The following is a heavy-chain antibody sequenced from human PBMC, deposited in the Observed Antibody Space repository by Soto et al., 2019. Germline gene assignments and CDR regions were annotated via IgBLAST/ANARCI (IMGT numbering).Heavy chain of an antibody. CDR1: GYTFTGYY. CDR2: INPNSCGT. Sequence: QVQLVQSGPEVKKPGASVKVSCKASGYTFTGYYMHWMRQAPGQGLEWMGWINPNSCGTNYAQKFQGWVTMTRDTSISTAYMELSRLRSDDTAVYYCARESPLGSGSYFDYWGQGTLVTVSS. J-gene: IGHJ4*02. V-gene: IGHV1-2*04. CDR3: ARESPLGSGSYFDY. D-gene: IGHD1-26*01.